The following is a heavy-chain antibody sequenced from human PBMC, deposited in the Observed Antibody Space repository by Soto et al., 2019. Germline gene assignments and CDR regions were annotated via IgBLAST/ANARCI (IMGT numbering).Heavy chain of an antibody. CDR3: ARAITMVRGFRGGFDP. Sequence: EVQLVETGGGLIQPGGSLRLSCAASGFTVSSNYMSWVRQAPWKGLEWVSVIYSGGSTYYADSVKGRFTISRDNSKNTLYLQMNSLRAEDTAVYYCARAITMVRGFRGGFDPWGQGTLVTVSS. CDR2: IYSGGST. D-gene: IGHD3-10*01. CDR1: GFTVSSNY. V-gene: IGHV3-53*02. J-gene: IGHJ5*02.